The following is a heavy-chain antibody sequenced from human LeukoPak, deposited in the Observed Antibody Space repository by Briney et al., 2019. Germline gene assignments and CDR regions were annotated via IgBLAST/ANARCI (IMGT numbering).Heavy chain of an antibody. CDR2: INTDGSST. Sequence: GGSLRVSCAASGFTFSTYWVHWVRQAPGKGLVWVSRINTDGSSTNYADSVKGRFTISRDNAKNTLYLQMNSLRAEDTAVYYCARRTLGSSGSYKDAFDIWGQGTMVTVSS. D-gene: IGHD1-26*01. CDR3: ARRTLGSSGSYKDAFDI. CDR1: GFTFSTYW. V-gene: IGHV3-74*01. J-gene: IGHJ3*02.